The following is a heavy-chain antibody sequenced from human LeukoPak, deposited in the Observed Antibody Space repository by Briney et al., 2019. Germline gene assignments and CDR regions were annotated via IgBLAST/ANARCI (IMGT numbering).Heavy chain of an antibody. V-gene: IGHV3-23*01. CDR1: GFTFSIYG. CDR2: ISGSGGST. CDR3: TKGHSSTWAPFDY. D-gene: IGHD6-13*01. J-gene: IGHJ4*02. Sequence: PGGSLRLSCAASGFTFSIYGMSWVRQAPGKGLEWVSAISGSGGSTYYADSVKGRFTISRDNSKNTLYLQMNSLRAEDTAVYFCTKGHSSTWAPFDYWGQGTLVTVSS.